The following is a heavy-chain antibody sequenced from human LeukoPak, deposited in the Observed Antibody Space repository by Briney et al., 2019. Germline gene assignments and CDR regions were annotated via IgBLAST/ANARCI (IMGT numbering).Heavy chain of an antibody. CDR1: GGSISSYY. CDR3: ARGIAPRQEPDYYYYYYMDV. Sequence: PSETLSLTCTVSGGSISSYYWSWIRQPPGKGLEWIGYIYYSGSTNYNPSLKSRVTISVDTSKNQFSLKLSSVTAADTAVYYCARGIAPRQEPDYYYYYYMDVWGKGTTVTVSS. D-gene: IGHD6-6*01. J-gene: IGHJ6*03. CDR2: IYYSGST. V-gene: IGHV4-59*01.